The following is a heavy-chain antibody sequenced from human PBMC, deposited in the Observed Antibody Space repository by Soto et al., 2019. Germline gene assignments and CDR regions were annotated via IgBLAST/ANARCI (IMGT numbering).Heavy chain of an antibody. J-gene: IGHJ6*02. Sequence: SQTLSLTCAISGDSVSSNSAAWSWIRQSPSRGLEWLGRTFYRSKWHYDYAVSVKSRITISPDTSKNQFSLLLSSVTTEDTAVYYCARDGGSYGRPYGRDVWGQGTTATVS. V-gene: IGHV6-1*01. D-gene: IGHD1-26*01. CDR3: ARDGGSYGRPYGRDV. CDR1: GDSVSSNSAA. CDR2: TFYRSKWHY.